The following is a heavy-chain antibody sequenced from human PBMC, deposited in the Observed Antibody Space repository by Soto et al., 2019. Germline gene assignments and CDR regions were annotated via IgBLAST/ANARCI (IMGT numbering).Heavy chain of an antibody. CDR3: ARHPLRYSGSYYFYHYRIDV. CDR1: GGSISSGGYS. D-gene: IGHD1-26*01. CDR2: IYHSGST. J-gene: IGHJ6*02. Sequence: SETLSLTCAVSGGSISSGGYSWSWIRQPPGKGLEWIGYIYHSGSTYYNPSLKSRVTISVDTSKNQFSLKLSSVTAADTAVYYCARHPLRYSGSYYFYHYRIDVCGQGSTVTVAS. V-gene: IGHV4-30-2*01.